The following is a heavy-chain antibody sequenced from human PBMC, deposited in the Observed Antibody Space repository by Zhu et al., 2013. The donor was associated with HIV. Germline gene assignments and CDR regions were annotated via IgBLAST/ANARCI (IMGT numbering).Heavy chain of an antibody. CDR2: FSPYGGAT. CDR3: AKVDTTLGYNWFDP. V-gene: IGHV1-2*02. CDR1: GYTFTGHY. Sequence: QVQLVQSGAEVKKPGASVKVSCKASGYTFTGHYIHWVRQAPGQGLEWMGWFSPYGGATNYAQKFQGRVSMTGDTTIHTAYMQLNRLVYDDTAVYYCAKVDTTLGYNWFDPGAREPWSPSPQ. J-gene: IGHJ5*02. D-gene: IGHD5-18*01.